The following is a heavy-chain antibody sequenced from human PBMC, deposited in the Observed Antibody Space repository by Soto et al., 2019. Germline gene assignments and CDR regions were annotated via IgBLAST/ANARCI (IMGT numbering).Heavy chain of an antibody. V-gene: IGHV4-34*01. D-gene: IGHD3-16*02. J-gene: IGHJ6*02. Sequence: TLSLTCAVYGVSFSGYYLSWIRQPPGKGLEWIGEINHSGSTNYNPSLKSRVTISVDTSKNQFSLKLSSVTAADTAVYYCARTSGDYVWGSYRQDYYYGMDVWGQGTTVTVSS. CDR1: GVSFSGYY. CDR2: INHSGST. CDR3: ARTSGDYVWGSYRQDYYYGMDV.